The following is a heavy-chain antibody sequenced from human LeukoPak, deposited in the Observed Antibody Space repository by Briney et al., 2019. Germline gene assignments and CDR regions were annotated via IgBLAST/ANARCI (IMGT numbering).Heavy chain of an antibody. CDR3: ASAREYCGSAECYEYFQH. J-gene: IGHJ1*01. CDR2: IYSGGST. Sequence: GGSLRLSCAASGFTVGTNSMSWVRQSPGKGLEWVSVIYSGGSTYYADSVNGRFTISGDNSRNTLFLQMNSLRAEDTALYYCASAREYCGSAECYEYFQHWGQGTLVTVSS. V-gene: IGHV3-53*01. D-gene: IGHD2-21*01. CDR1: GFTVGTNS.